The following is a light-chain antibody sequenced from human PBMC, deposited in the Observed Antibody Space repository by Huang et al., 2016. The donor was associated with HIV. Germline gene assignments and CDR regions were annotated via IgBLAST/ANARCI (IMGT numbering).Light chain of an antibody. J-gene: IGKJ1*01. V-gene: IGKV4-1*01. CDR3: QQYYSIPQT. CDR2: WAS. CDR1: QRVLYSSNSKNY. Sequence: DIVMTQSPDSLAVSLGERATIKCRASQRVLYSSNSKNYLAWFQQTPGQAPRLLIYWASSRESGVPDRFSGSGSGTDFTLTISSLEAEDAAVYYCQQYYSIPQTFGQGTKVEIK.